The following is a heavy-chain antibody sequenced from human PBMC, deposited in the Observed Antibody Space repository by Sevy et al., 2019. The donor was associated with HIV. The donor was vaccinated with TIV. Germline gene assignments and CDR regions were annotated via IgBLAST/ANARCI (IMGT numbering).Heavy chain of an antibody. CDR2: INSDGSST. Sequence: GGSLRLSCAASGFTFSSYWMHWVRQAPGKGLVWVSRINSDGSSTSYADSVKGRFTISRDNAKNTLYLQMNSLRAEDTAVYYCARDLNFNSYDSSGYFDYWGQGTLVTVSS. V-gene: IGHV3-74*01. D-gene: IGHD3-22*01. J-gene: IGHJ4*02. CDR1: GFTFSSYW. CDR3: ARDLNFNSYDSSGYFDY.